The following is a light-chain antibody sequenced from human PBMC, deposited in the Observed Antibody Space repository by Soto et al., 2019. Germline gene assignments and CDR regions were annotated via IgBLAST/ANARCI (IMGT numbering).Light chain of an antibody. CDR3: AAWDDSLKGPV. V-gene: IGLV1-44*01. CDR1: SSNIGSNS. J-gene: IGLJ3*02. Sequence: QSVLTQPPSASGTPGQRVTISCSGSSSNIGSNSVNWYQQLPGPAPKLLIYSNNQRPSGVPDRFSGSKSGTSASLAISGLQSEDEADYYCAAWDDSLKGPVFGGGTKLTVL. CDR2: SNN.